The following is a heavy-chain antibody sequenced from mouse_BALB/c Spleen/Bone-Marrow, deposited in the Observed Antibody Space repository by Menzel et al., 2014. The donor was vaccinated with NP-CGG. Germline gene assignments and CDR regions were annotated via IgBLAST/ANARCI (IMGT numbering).Heavy chain of an antibody. CDR2: ISSGGSYT. J-gene: IGHJ2*01. CDR1: GFTFSSYA. D-gene: IGHD3-1*01. Sequence: EVHLVESRGGLVKPGGSLKLSCAASGFTFSSYAMSWVRQSPEKRLEWVAEISSGGSYTYYPDTVTGRFTISRDNAKNTLYLEMSSLRSEDTAMYYCARDSSGYFDYWGQGTTLTVSS. V-gene: IGHV5-9-4*01. CDR3: ARDSSGYFDY.